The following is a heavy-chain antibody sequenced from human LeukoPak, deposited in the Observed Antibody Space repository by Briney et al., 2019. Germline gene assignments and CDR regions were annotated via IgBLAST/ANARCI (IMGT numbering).Heavy chain of an antibody. V-gene: IGHV4-39*01. CDR3: ARSPYYYDSSGYYYYYYMDV. CDR1: GGSISSSSYY. D-gene: IGHD3-22*01. J-gene: IGHJ6*03. Sequence: SETLSLTCTVSGGSISSSSYYWGWIRQPPGKGLEWIGSIYYSGSTYYNPSLKSRVTISVDTSKNRFSLKLSSVTAADTAVYYCARSPYYYDSSGYYYYYYMDVWGKGTTVTISS. CDR2: IYYSGST.